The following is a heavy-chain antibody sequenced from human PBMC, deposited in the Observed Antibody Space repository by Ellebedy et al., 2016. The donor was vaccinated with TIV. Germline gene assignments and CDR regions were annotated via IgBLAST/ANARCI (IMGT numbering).Heavy chain of an antibody. Sequence: GGSLTLSCKGSGYSFTSYWIGWVRQMPGKGLEWMGIIYPGDSDTRYSPSFQGQVTISADKSISTAYLQWSSLQASDTTMYYCARSGYDYGGNSGKDYWGQGTLVTVSS. V-gene: IGHV5-51*01. CDR3: ARSGYDYGGNSGKDY. CDR2: IYPGDSDT. J-gene: IGHJ4*02. D-gene: IGHD4-23*01. CDR1: GYSFTSYW.